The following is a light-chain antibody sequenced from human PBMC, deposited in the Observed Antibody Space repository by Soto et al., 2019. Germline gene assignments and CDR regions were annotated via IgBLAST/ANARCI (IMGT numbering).Light chain of an antibody. CDR1: SSNIGSNY. Sequence: QSVLTQTPSASGAPGQRVTISCSGSSSNIGSNYVYWYQNLPGTAPKLLIYRNNQRPSGVPDRFSGSKSGTSVSLAISGLRSEDEADYYCAAWDDSLSGHVVFGGGTKLTV. CDR3: AAWDDSLSGHVV. J-gene: IGLJ2*01. CDR2: RNN. V-gene: IGLV1-47*01.